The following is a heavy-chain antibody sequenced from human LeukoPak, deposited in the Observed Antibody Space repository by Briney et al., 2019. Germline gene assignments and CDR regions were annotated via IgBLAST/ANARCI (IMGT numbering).Heavy chain of an antibody. CDR1: GGSISSGDYY. J-gene: IGHJ5*02. V-gene: IGHV4-61*02. D-gene: IGHD6-13*01. CDR2: IYTSGST. CDR3: ARASGIAAAPNHNWFDP. Sequence: SETLSLTCTVSGGSISSGDYYWSWIRQPAGKGLEWIGRIYTSGSTNYNPSLKSRVTMSVDTSKNQFSLKLSSVTAADTAVYYCARASGIAAAPNHNWFDPWGQGTLVTVSS.